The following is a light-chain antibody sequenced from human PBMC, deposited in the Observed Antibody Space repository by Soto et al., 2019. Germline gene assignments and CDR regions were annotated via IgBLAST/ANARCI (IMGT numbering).Light chain of an antibody. CDR2: GAS. CDR1: QSVSNNY. V-gene: IGKV3-20*01. Sequence: EIVLTQSPGTLSLSPGERATLSCRASQSVSNNYLAWYQQKPGQAPRLLIYGASSRATGIPDRFSGSVSGTDFTLTISRLEPEDFAVYYCQQYSSSPRTFGQGTKVEIK. CDR3: QQYSSSPRT. J-gene: IGKJ1*01.